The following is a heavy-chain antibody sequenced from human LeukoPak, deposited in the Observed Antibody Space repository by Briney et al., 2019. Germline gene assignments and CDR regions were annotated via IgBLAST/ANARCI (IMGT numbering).Heavy chain of an antibody. Sequence: ASVKVSCKASGYTFTSYAMHWVRQAPGQRLEWMGWINAGNGNTKYSQKFQGSVTITRDTSASTAYMELSSLRSEDTAVYYCATYDSSGYFDYWGQGTLVTVSS. J-gene: IGHJ4*02. D-gene: IGHD3-22*01. CDR3: ATYDSSGYFDY. V-gene: IGHV1-3*01. CDR2: INAGNGNT. CDR1: GYTFTSYA.